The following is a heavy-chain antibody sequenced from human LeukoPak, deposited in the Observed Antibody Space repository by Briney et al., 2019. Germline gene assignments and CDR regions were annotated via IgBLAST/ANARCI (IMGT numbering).Heavy chain of an antibody. D-gene: IGHD5-18*01. V-gene: IGHV4-59*08. CDR1: GGSISSYY. Sequence: SETLSLTCTVSGGSISSYYWSWIRQPPGKGLEWIGYIYYSGSTNYNPSLKSRVTISVDTSKNQFSLKLSSVTAADTAVYYCASLEDTAMVTPGDYWGQGTLVTVSS. CDR3: ASLEDTAMVTPGDY. J-gene: IGHJ4*02. CDR2: IYYSGST.